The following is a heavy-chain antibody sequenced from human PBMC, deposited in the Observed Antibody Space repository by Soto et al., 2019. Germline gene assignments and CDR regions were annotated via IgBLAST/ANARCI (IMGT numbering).Heavy chain of an antibody. Sequence: QIQLVQSGPEVKMPGASVQVSCKASGYTFTNYDVNWVRQAPGQGLEWMGWISGFNGHTVYAQEFQGRVTFSRHASTTTVYMELRCLTSDDTAVYYCARQQEVGRNFFVPWGRGTLVTVSP. D-gene: IGHD1-26*01. J-gene: IGHJ5*02. CDR1: GYTFTNYD. CDR2: ISGFNGHT. V-gene: IGHV1-18*01. CDR3: ARQQEVGRNFFVP.